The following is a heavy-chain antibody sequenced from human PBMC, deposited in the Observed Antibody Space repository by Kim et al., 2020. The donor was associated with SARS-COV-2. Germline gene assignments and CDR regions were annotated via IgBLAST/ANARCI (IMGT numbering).Heavy chain of an antibody. CDR1: GFTFSSYW. J-gene: IGHJ4*02. CDR2: IKQDASEK. V-gene: IGHV3-7*01. CDR3: ARDRRGLAVAGGGK. D-gene: IGHD6-19*01. Sequence: GGSLRLSCAASGFTFSSYWMSWVRQAPGKGLEWVANIKQDASEKYYVDSVKGRFTISRDNAKNSLYLQMNSLRAEDTAIYYCARDRRGLAVAGGGKWGQGTLVTVSS.